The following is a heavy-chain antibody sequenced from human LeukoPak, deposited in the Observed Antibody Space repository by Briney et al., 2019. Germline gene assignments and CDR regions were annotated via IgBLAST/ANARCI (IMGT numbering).Heavy chain of an antibody. CDR1: GFTFSSSW. CDR3: ARRGGWFDY. J-gene: IGHJ4*02. D-gene: IGHD6-19*01. Sequence: GGSLRLSCAASGFTFSSSWMSWVRQAPGKGLEWVANIKQDGSEKYYVDSVKGRFTISRDNAKNSLYLQMNSLRAEDTAVYYCARRGGWFDYWGQGTLVTVSS. V-gene: IGHV3-7*01. CDR2: IKQDGSEK.